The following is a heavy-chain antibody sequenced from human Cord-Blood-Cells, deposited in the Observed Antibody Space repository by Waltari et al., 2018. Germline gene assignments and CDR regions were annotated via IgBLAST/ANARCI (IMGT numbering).Heavy chain of an antibody. D-gene: IGHD2-15*01. J-gene: IGHJ4*02. Sequence: EVQLVESGGGLVKPGGSLRLSCAASGFTFSSYSMNWIRQAPGKGLEWFSSISSSSSYIYYADSVKGRFTISRDNAKNSLYLQMNSLRAEDTAVYYCARVPGWSYYFDYWGQGTLVTVSS. CDR2: ISSSSSYI. CDR3: ARVPGWSYYFDY. V-gene: IGHV3-21*01. CDR1: GFTFSSYS.